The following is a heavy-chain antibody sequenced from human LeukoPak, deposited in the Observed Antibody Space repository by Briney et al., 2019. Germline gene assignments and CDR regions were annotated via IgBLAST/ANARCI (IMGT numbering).Heavy chain of an antibody. CDR1: GFSFDDYA. V-gene: IGHV3-9*01. CDR3: AKDIGSLTYWYDDSNYSGALDY. D-gene: IGHD3-22*01. J-gene: IGHJ4*02. Sequence: GGSLRLSCAAFGFSFDDYAMHWVRQAPGRGLEWVAGISWNSGSMDYVDSVEGRFTISRDKTKNSVYLQMNNVRAEDTAFYYCAKDIGSLTYWYDDSNYSGALDYWGQGTLVTVSS. CDR2: ISWNSGSM.